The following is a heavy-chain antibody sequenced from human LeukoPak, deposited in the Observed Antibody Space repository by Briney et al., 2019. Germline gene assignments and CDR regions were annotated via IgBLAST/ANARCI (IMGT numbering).Heavy chain of an antibody. CDR2: IYHSGST. CDR1: GYSITSGYY. CDR3: ARQTGSGLFILP. Sequence: SETLSLTCSVSGYSITSGYYWGWIRQPPGKGLEWIGTIYHSGSTYYNPSLKSRVTISVDTSKNQFSLKLSSVTAADTAVYYCARQTGSGLFILPGGQGTLVTVSS. V-gene: IGHV4-38-2*02. D-gene: IGHD3/OR15-3a*01. J-gene: IGHJ4*02.